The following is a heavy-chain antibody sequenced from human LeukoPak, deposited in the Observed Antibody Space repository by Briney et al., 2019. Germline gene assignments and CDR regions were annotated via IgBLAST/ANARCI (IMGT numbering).Heavy chain of an antibody. CDR1: GFTFTSYD. Sequence: AGSLRLSCAASGFTFTSYDMHWVRQAPGKGLEWVTFIQYDGSKKYYVDSVKGRFTISRDNSKNTLYLQMDSLRTEDTAVYYCGKGGTWSDYWGQGTLVTVSS. CDR2: IQYDGSKK. J-gene: IGHJ4*02. D-gene: IGHD6-13*01. CDR3: GKGGTWSDY. V-gene: IGHV3-30*02.